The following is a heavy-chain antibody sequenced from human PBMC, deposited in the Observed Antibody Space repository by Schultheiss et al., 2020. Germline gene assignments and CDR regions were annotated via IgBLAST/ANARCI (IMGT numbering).Heavy chain of an antibody. D-gene: IGHD3-22*01. CDR3: ARDGTYYYDSIMFDP. Sequence: GGSLRLSCAASGFTFSSYWMSWVRQAPGKGLEWVANIKQDGSEKYYVDSVKGRFTISRDNAKNSLYLQMNSLRAEDTAVYYCARDGTYYYDSIMFDPWGQGTLVNVYS. V-gene: IGHV3-7*01. CDR1: GFTFSSYW. J-gene: IGHJ5*02. CDR2: IKQDGSEK.